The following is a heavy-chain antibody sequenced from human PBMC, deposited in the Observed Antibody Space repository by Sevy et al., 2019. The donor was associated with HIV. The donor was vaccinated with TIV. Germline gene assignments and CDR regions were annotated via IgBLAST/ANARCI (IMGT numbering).Heavy chain of an antibody. Sequence: GGSLRLSCAASGFTFSSYAMHWVRQAPGKGLEWVAVISYDGSNKYYADSVKGRFTISRDNSKNTLYLQMNSLRAEDTAVYYCARVSGSSWDYWGQGTLVTVSS. CDR2: ISYDGSNK. V-gene: IGHV3-30-3*01. CDR3: ARVSGSSWDY. J-gene: IGHJ4*02. CDR1: GFTFSSYA. D-gene: IGHD6-13*01.